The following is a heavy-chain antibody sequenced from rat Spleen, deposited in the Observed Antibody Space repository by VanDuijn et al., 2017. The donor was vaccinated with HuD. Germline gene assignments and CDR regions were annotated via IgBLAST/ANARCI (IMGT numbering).Heavy chain of an antibody. J-gene: IGHJ4*01. CDR1: GFTFSNYD. D-gene: IGHD1-12*02. CDR3: ATDGYYDGTYYSVYVMDA. CDR2: ISPTGAIS. V-gene: IGHV5S23*01. Sequence: EVQLVESGGGLVQPGRSLKLSCAASGFTFSNYDMAWVRQAPTKGLEWVASISPTGAISNYRDSVKGRFTISRDNAKSTLYLQMDSLRSEDSATYYCATDGYYDGTYYSVYVMDAWSQGASVTVSS.